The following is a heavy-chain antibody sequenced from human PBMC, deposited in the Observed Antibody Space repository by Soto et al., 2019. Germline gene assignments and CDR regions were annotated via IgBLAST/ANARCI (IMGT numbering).Heavy chain of an antibody. CDR1: GYSFTSYW. J-gene: IGHJ6*02. V-gene: IGHV5-51*01. CDR3: ASQASTATLNYYYGMDV. CDR2: IYPGDSDT. Sequence: AESLKISCKGSGYSFTSYWIGWVRQIPGKGLEWMGIIYPGDSDTRYSPSFQGQVTISADKSISTAYLQWSSLKASDTAMYYCASQASTATLNYYYGMDVWGQGTTVTVSS. D-gene: IGHD2-15*01.